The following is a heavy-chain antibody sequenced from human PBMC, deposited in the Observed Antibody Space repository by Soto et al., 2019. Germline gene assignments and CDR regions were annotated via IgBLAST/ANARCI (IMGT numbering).Heavy chain of an antibody. CDR3: ARRYYYYYMDV. CDR1: GGSISSYY. V-gene: IGHV4-59*08. Sequence: SETLSLTCTVSGGSISSYYWSWIRQPPGKGLEWIGYIYYSGSTNYNPSLKSRVTISVDTSKNQFSLKLSSVTAADTAVYYCARRYYYYYMDVWGKGTTVTV. CDR2: IYYSGST. J-gene: IGHJ6*03.